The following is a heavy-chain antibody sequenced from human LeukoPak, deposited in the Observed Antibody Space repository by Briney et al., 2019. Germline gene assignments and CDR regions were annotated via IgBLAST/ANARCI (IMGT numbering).Heavy chain of an antibody. J-gene: IGHJ4*02. CDR1: EFDFSSNG. Sequence: GSSLRLVCVSFEFDFSSNGMHRFRQAPGKWQKWVAVTSNDERSKYYADSVKGRFTISRDNSKNTLYLQMNSLRAEDTAVYYCVKDRGDGYNYDYWGQGTLVTVSA. D-gene: IGHD5-24*01. CDR3: VKDRGDGYNYDY. V-gene: IGHV3-30*18. CDR2: TSNDERSK.